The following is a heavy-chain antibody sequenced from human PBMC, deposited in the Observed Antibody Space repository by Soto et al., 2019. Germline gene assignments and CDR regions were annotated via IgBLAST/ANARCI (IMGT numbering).Heavy chain of an antibody. Sequence: PWETLSLTCSVSGGSIRSFSWSWIRQPPGRGLEWIGYIYNSGSTNYNPSLKSRATISVDTSKNQFSLTLTSVTAADTAVYYCARFHKYSEANWFDPWGQGTLVTVSS. D-gene: IGHD2-15*01. CDR3: ARFHKYSEANWFDP. J-gene: IGHJ5*02. CDR1: GGSIRSFS. CDR2: IYNSGST. V-gene: IGHV4-4*09.